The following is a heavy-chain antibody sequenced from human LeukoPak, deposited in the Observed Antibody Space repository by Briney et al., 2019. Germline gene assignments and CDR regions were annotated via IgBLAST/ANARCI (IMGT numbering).Heavy chain of an antibody. Sequence: SETLSLTCAVSGGSISSSNWWSWVRQPPGKGLEWIGEIYHSGSTNYNPSLKSRVTISVDKSKNQFSLKLSSVTAADTAVYYCARTEESGYNYGYFGYYYYMDVWGKGTTVTVSS. CDR3: ARTEESGYNYGYFGYYYYMDV. J-gene: IGHJ6*03. CDR1: GGSISSSNW. V-gene: IGHV4-4*02. CDR2: IYHSGST. D-gene: IGHD5-18*01.